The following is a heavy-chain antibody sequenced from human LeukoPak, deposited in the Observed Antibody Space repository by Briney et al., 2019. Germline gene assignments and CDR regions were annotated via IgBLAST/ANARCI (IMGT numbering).Heavy chain of an antibody. J-gene: IGHJ4*02. Sequence: ASVKVSCKASGYTFTSYGISWVRQAPGQGLEWMGWISAYNGNTDYAQKLQGRVTMTTDTSTSTAYMELRSLRSDDTAVYYCASFQNRGQLVKFDYWGQGTLVTVSS. D-gene: IGHD6-13*01. CDR2: ISAYNGNT. V-gene: IGHV1-18*01. CDR3: ASFQNRGQLVKFDY. CDR1: GYTFTSYG.